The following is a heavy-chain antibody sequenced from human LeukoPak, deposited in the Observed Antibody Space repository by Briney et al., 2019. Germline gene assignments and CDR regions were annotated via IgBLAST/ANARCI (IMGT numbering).Heavy chain of an antibody. V-gene: IGHV1-69*01. CDR2: IIPIFGTA. D-gene: IGHD4-23*01. CDR1: GGTFSSYT. J-gene: IGHJ3*02. CDR3: AKDLRVMVSRGCDI. Sequence: GSSVKVSCKASGGTFSSYTISWVRQAPGQGLEWMGGIIPIFGTANYAQKFQGRVTITADESTSTAYMELSSLRSEDTAVYYCAKDLRVMVSRGCDIWGQGTMVTVSA.